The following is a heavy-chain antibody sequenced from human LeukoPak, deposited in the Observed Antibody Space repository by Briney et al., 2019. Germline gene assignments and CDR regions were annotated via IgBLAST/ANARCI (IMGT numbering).Heavy chain of an antibody. V-gene: IGHV4-61*02. CDR3: ARDRTEITVRGSHNWFDP. J-gene: IGHJ5*02. CDR2: IYTSGST. Sequence: PSETLSLTCTVSGGSISSGSYYWSWIRQPAGKGLEWIGRIYTSGSTNYNPSLKSRVTISVDTSKNQFSLKLSSVTAADTAVYYCARDRTEITVRGSHNWFDPWGQGTLVTVSS. D-gene: IGHD4-11*01. CDR1: GGSISSGSYY.